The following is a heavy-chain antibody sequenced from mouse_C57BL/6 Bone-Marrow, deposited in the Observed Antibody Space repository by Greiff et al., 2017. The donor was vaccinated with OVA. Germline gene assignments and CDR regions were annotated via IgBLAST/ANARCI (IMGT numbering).Heavy chain of an antibody. D-gene: IGHD4-1*01. V-gene: IGHV1-53*01. Sequence: VQLQQPGTELVKPGASVKLSCKASGYTFTSYWMHWVKQRPGQGLEWIGNINPSNGGTNYNEKFKSKATLTVDKSSNTAYMQLSSLTSEDSAVYYCSSPPLGRGPWCFAVWGTGTTVTVSS. J-gene: IGHJ1*03. CDR1: GYTFTSYW. CDR2: INPSNGGT. CDR3: SSPPLGRGPWCFAV.